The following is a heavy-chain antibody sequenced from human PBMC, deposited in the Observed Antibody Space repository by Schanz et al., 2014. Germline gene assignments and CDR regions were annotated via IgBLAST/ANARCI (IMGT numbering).Heavy chain of an antibody. J-gene: IGHJ4*02. Sequence: VQLLESGGGLVQPGGSLRLSCAASGFTFSSYGMHWVRQAPGKGLEWVAAMSYDGSIKYYGDSVKGRFTISRDNSKNTLYLQMNSLRAEDTAIYYCAKLSSSGRLAGYFDYWGQGALVTVSS. CDR2: MSYDGSIK. CDR1: GFTFSSYG. D-gene: IGHD6-19*01. CDR3: AKLSSSGRLAGYFDY. V-gene: IGHV3-33*06.